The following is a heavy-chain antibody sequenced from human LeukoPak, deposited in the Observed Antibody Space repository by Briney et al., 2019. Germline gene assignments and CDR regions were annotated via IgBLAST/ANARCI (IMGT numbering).Heavy chain of an antibody. J-gene: IGHJ4*02. CDR1: GFTFDDYA. CDR2: ISWNSGSI. V-gene: IGHV3-9*01. D-gene: IGHD3-10*01. Sequence: PGRSLRLSCAASGFTFDDYAMHWVRQAPGKGLEWVSGISWNSGSIGYADSVKGRFTISRDNAENSLYLQMNSLRAEDTALYYCAKGLWFGELLDDYWGQGTLVTVSS. CDR3: AKGLWFGELLDDY.